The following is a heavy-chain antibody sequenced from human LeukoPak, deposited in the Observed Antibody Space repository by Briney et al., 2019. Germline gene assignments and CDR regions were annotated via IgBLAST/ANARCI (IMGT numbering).Heavy chain of an antibody. Sequence: GGSLRLSCAASGFTVSSNYMSWVRQAPGKGLEWVAFIRYDGSNKYYADSVKGRFTISRDNSKNTLYLQMNSLRAEDTAVYYCAKVEDIVVVPAAIEEGVRGYYYYYMDVWGKGTTVTVSS. CDR3: AKVEDIVVVPAAIEEGVRGYYYYYMDV. V-gene: IGHV3-30*02. CDR2: IRYDGSNK. CDR1: GFTVSSNY. D-gene: IGHD2-2*02. J-gene: IGHJ6*03.